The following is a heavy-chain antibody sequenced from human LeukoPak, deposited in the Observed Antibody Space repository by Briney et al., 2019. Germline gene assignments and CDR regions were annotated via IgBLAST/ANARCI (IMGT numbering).Heavy chain of an antibody. CDR2: ISSSSSYI. CDR3: AREACSGGSCYSGY. D-gene: IGHD2-15*01. J-gene: IGHJ4*02. V-gene: IGHV3-21*01. Sequence: GGSLRLSCAASGFTFSSYSMNWVRQAPGKGLEWVSSISSSSSYIYYADSVKGRFTISRDNAKNSLYLQMNSLRAEDTAVYYCAREACSGGSCYSGYWGEGTLVTVSS. CDR1: GFTFSSYS.